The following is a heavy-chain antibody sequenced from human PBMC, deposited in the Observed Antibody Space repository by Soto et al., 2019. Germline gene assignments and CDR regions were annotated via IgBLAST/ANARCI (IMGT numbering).Heavy chain of an antibody. Sequence: GASVKVSCKASGYSFPNHGITWVRQAPGQGLEWMAWISLNNGDTKYAQKVQGRVTMTTDTSTSTGYMELWNLSYDDTAVYYCARVYSYGSHWFFDLWGRGTLVTVSS. D-gene: IGHD5-18*01. CDR3: ARVYSYGSHWFFDL. J-gene: IGHJ2*01. CDR2: ISLNNGDT. CDR1: GYSFPNHG. V-gene: IGHV1-18*04.